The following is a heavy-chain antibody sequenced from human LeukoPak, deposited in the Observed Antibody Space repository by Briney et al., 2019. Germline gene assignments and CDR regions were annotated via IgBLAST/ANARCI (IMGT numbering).Heavy chain of an antibody. CDR1: GFTFSSYW. CDR3: ARAQEQWLVLYYFDY. J-gene: IGHJ4*02. V-gene: IGHV3-7*03. D-gene: IGHD6-19*01. CDR2: IKQDGSEK. Sequence: GGSLRLSCAASGFTFSSYWMSWVRQAPGKGLEWVANIKQDGSEKYYVDSVKGRFTISRDNAKNSLYLQMNSLRAEDTAVYYCARAQEQWLVLYYFDYWGQGTLVTVSS.